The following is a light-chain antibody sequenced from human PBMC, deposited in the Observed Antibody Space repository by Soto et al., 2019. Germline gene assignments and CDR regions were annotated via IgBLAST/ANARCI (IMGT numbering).Light chain of an antibody. V-gene: IGKV3-11*01. Sequence: EIVLTQSPATLSLSPGERATLSCRASQSVSRYLAWYQRKPGQAPRLLIYDASSRATGIPARFSGSGSGTDFTLTISSLEPEDFAVYYCQQRSDWPSATFGQGTRLEMK. CDR3: QQRSDWPSAT. CDR1: QSVSRY. CDR2: DAS. J-gene: IGKJ5*01.